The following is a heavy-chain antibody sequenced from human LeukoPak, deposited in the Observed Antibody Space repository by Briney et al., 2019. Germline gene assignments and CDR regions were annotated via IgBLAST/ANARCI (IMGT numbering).Heavy chain of an antibody. D-gene: IGHD6-6*01. CDR1: GGSISSYY. J-gene: IGHJ5*02. CDR3: AREGGSSLEQYNWFDP. Sequence: PSVTLSLTCTVSGGSISSYYWSWIRQPPGKGLEWIGYIYYSGSTNYNPSLKSRVTISVDTSKNQFSLKLSSVTAADTAVYYCAREGGSSLEQYNWFDPWGQGTLVTVSS. V-gene: IGHV4-59*01. CDR2: IYYSGST.